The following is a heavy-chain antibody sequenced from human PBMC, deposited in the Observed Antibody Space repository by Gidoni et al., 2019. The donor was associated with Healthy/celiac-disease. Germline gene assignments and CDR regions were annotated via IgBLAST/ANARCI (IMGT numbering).Heavy chain of an antibody. CDR2: INPNSDGT. CDR3: ARSEEGIAAAGTEGADYYYGMDV. Sequence: QVQLAQSGAEVKKPGASVKVACKASGYTFTGASPHWVRQAPGQGLEWMGWINPNSDGTNYAQKFQGWVTMTSDTYINTAYMELSRLRSDDTAVYYCARSEEGIAAAGTEGADYYYGMDVWGQGTTVTVSS. D-gene: IGHD6-13*01. J-gene: IGHJ6*02. V-gene: IGHV1-2*04. CDR1: GYTFTGAS.